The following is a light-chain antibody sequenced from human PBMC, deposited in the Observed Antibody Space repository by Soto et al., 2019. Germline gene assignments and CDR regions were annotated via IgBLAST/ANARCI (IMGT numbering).Light chain of an antibody. J-gene: IGKJ4*01. CDR2: GAS. CDR1: QSVRSN. V-gene: IGKV3-15*01. Sequence: EVELTQSPDILSVSPGETATLSCRASQSVRSNLAWYQQKPGQAPRLLIYGASTRATGIPARFSGSGSGREFTLTISSLKSEDFGLYYCQQYNIWPPLTFGGGTKVEIK. CDR3: QQYNIWPPLT.